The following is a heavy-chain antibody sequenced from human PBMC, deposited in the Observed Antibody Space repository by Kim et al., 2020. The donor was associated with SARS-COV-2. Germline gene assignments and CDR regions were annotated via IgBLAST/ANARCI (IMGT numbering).Heavy chain of an antibody. CDR3: ALHLGRLHAFNI. D-gene: IGHD3-16*01. Sequence: SYNPSLQSRVSMSVDTSNNQFSLKVGSVIAADTAVYYCALHLGRLHAFNIWGQGTMVTVSS. V-gene: IGHV4-31*02. J-gene: IGHJ3*02.